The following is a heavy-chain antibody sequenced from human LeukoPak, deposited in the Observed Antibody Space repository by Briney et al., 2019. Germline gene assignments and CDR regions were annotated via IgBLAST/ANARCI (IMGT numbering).Heavy chain of an antibody. CDR2: IYSGGST. V-gene: IGHV3-53*01. D-gene: IGHD4-11*01. CDR3: ARELTTVRAFDI. CDR1: GFTVSSNY. Sequence: GGSLRLSCAASGFTVSSNYMSWVRQAPGKGLEWVSVIYSGGSTYYADSVKGRFTISRDNSKNTLYLQMYSLRAEDTAVYYCARELTTVRAFDIWGQGTMVTVSS. J-gene: IGHJ3*02.